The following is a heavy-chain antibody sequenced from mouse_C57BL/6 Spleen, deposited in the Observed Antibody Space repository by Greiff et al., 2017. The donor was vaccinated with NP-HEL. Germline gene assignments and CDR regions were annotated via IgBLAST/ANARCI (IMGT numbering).Heavy chain of an antibody. CDR3: ARSYGSSYLFDY. CDR2: INPGSGGT. V-gene: IGHV1-54*01. Sequence: QVQLKESGAELVRPGTSVKVSCKASGYAFSNYLIEWVKQRPGQGLEWIGVINPGSGGTIYNEKFKGKATLTADKSSSTAYMQLSSLTSEDSAVYFCARSYGSSYLFDYWGQGTTLTVSS. J-gene: IGHJ2*01. CDR1: GYAFSNYL. D-gene: IGHD1-1*01.